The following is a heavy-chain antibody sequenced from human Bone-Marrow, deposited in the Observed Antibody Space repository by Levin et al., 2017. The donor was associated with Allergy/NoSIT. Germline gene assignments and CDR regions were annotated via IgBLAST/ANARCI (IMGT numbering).Heavy chain of an antibody. CDR1: GFSFSSYA. Sequence: GESLKISCAASGFSFSSYAMSWVRQAPGKGLKWVSAISGSGGSTYYADSVKGRFTISRDNSKNTLYLLMNSLRAEDTAVYYCAKDDFGVAATRAADYWGQGTLVTVSS. CDR3: AKDDFGVAATRAADY. D-gene: IGHD2-15*01. V-gene: IGHV3-23*01. CDR2: ISGSGGST. J-gene: IGHJ4*02.